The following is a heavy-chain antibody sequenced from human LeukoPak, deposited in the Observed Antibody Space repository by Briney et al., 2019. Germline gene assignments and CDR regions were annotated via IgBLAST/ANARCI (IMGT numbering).Heavy chain of an antibody. CDR2: IQYDESTK. CDR1: GITFSTSG. Sequence: PGGSLRLSCAASGITFSTSGMHWVRQAPGKGQEWLTFIQYDESTKYYADSVKGRFTISRDNSKNTLYLQMNSLRAEDTAVYFCAREGGTVVAGTLDYWGQGTPVTVSS. J-gene: IGHJ4*02. D-gene: IGHD6-19*01. CDR3: AREGGTVVAGTLDY. V-gene: IGHV3-30*02.